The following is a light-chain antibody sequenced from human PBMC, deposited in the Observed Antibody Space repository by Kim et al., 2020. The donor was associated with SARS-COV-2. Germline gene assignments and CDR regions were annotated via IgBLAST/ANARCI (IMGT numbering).Light chain of an antibody. J-gene: IGLJ3*02. CDR3: NSRDSSGDHVV. CDR2: GKY. Sequence: AWGQTVRRTCQGDSLRNYYATWYQQKPGPAPVPGLYGKYNRPSGIPDRFSGSASGNTASLTITGAQAEDEADYYCNSRDSSGDHVVFGGGTQLTVL. CDR1: SLRNYY. V-gene: IGLV3-19*01.